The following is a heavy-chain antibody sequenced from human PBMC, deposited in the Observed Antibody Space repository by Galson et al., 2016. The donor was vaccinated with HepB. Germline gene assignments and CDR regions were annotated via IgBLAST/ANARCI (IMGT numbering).Heavy chain of an antibody. CDR2: LSANSGAT. CDR1: GDTFTGHY. CDR3: ATSTGYRSGWGAFDI. J-gene: IGHJ3*02. V-gene: IGHV1-2*04. Sequence: QSGAEVKKPGESLKISCKASGDTFTGHYIHWVRQAPGQGLEWMAWLSANSGATNYAQKFQGWVTMTRDTSISTAYMELTSLTSDATAIYYCATSTGYRSGWGAFDIWGQGTMVTVSS. D-gene: IGHD6-25*01.